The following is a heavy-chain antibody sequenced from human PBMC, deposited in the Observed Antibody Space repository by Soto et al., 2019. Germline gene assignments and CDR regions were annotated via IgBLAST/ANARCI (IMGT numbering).Heavy chain of an antibody. D-gene: IGHD4-17*01. V-gene: IGHV4-31*03. Sequence: QVHLQESGPRLVKPSQTLSLTCTVSGDSISNSGGYYWSWIRQHPGKGLEWIGYIHYTGSTYYNPSLNSRLALSVDPSKNQSSLRMTSLTAADTAVYYCASTVSTNEVDYWGQGTLVTVST. CDR3: ASTVSTNEVDY. CDR1: GDSISNSGGYY. CDR2: IHYTGST. J-gene: IGHJ4*02.